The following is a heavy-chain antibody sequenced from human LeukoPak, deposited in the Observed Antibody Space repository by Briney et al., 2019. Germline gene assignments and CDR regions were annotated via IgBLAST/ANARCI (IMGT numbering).Heavy chain of an antibody. D-gene: IGHD5-12*01. CDR1: GFTFSTNA. V-gene: IGHV3-23*01. CDR3: AKCGNSGCHLIDY. Sequence: GGSLRLSCAASGFTFSTNAMSWVRQAPGKGLEWVSAISGRTGGTYYADSVKGRFTISRDNSKSTLNLQMDSLRAEDTAVYYCAKCGNSGCHLIDYWGQGTLVTVSS. J-gene: IGHJ4*02. CDR2: ISGRTGGT.